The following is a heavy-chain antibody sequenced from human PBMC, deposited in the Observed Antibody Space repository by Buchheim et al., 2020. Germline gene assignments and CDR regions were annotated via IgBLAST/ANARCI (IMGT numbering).Heavy chain of an antibody. CDR2: ISYDGSNK. CDR3: ARPLIVGATTGAFDI. CDR1: GFTFSSYA. J-gene: IGHJ3*02. D-gene: IGHD1-26*01. Sequence: QVQLVESGGGVVQPGRSLRLSCAASGFTFSSYAMHWVRQAPGKGLEWVAVISYDGSNKYYADSVKGRFTISRDNSKNTLYLQMNSLRAEDTAVYYCARPLIVGATTGAFDIWGQGT. V-gene: IGHV3-30*04.